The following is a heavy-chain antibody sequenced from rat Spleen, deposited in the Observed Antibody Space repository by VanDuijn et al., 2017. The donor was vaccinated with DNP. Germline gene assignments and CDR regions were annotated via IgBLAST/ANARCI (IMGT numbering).Heavy chain of an antibody. J-gene: IGHJ4*01. CDR1: GYSITSNY. CDR3: TKYYPGQRVMDA. D-gene: IGHD1-4*01. CDR2: ISYSGTT. Sequence: EVQLQESGPGLVKPSQSLSLTCSVTGYSITSNYWGWIRKFPGNKMEWMAYISYSGTTNYDPSLKSRISMTRDTSKNQFFLQLNSVTNEDTATYYCTKYYPGQRVMDAWGQGASVTVSS. V-gene: IGHV3-1*01.